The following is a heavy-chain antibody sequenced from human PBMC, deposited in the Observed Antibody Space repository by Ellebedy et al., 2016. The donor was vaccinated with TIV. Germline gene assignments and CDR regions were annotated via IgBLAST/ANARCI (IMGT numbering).Heavy chain of an antibody. Sequence: GESLKISCGASGFSFRSYWMTWVRQAPGKGLEWVANIKQDGSEKYYVDSVKGRFTISRDNAKNSLYLHLNSLRAEDTAMYYFTTDGSYGDYLSPTHAFVIWGQGTMVTVSS. V-gene: IGHV3-7*01. CDR3: TTDGSYGDYLSPTHAFVI. CDR1: GFSFRSYW. D-gene: IGHD4-17*01. CDR2: IKQDGSEK. J-gene: IGHJ3*02.